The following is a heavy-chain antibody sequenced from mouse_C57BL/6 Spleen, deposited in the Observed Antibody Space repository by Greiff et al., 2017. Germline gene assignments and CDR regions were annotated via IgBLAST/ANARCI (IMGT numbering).Heavy chain of an antibody. V-gene: IGHV1-64*01. Sequence: QVQLQQPGAELVKPGASVKLSCKASGYTFTSYWMHWVKQRPGQGLEWIGMIHPNSGSTNYNEKFKSKATLTVDKSSSTAYMQLSSLTSWDSAVYYCAREEIYYDYDGGVWFAYWGQGTLVTVSA. CDR2: IHPNSGST. CDR3: AREEIYYDYDGGVWFAY. CDR1: GYTFTSYW. J-gene: IGHJ3*01. D-gene: IGHD2-4*01.